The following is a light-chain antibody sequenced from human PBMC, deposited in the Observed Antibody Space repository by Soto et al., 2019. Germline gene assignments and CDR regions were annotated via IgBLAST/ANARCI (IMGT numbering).Light chain of an antibody. J-gene: IGKJ2*01. CDR3: HQTYNWPYT. CDR2: SAS. Sequence: EIVMTQSPATLSVSPGERATLSCRASQNVGSNVAWYQQKLGQAPRLLIYSASYRDTGTPAIFSGSGSGTEFTLTISSLQSEDFAVYYCHQTYNWPYTFGQGTKLEIK. V-gene: IGKV3-15*01. CDR1: QNVGSN.